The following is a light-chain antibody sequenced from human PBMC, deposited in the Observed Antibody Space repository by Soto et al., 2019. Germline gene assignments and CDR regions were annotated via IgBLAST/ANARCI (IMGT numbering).Light chain of an antibody. V-gene: IGKV3-15*01. Sequence: EIVMTQSPATLSVSPGERATLSCRASQSVRSYLAWYQQKPGQAPRLLLYGASTRATGIPARFSGSGSGTEFPLTISSLQSEDFAVYYCQHYNNWPPGGEFFGPGTKVDIK. CDR1: QSVRSY. CDR2: GAS. CDR3: QHYNNWPPGGEF. J-gene: IGKJ3*01.